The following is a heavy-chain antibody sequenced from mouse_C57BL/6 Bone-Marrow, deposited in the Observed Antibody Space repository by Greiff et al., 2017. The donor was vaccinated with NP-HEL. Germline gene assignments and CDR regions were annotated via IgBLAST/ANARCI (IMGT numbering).Heavy chain of an antibody. CDR2: IYPGDGDT. Sequence: VQLQESGPELVKPGASVKISCKASGYAFSSSWMNWVKQRPGKGLEWIGRIYPGDGDTNYNGKFKGKATLTADKSSSTAYMQLSSLTSEDSAVYFCARYYYGTVYFDYWGQGTTLTVSS. J-gene: IGHJ2*01. CDR3: ARYYYGTVYFDY. V-gene: IGHV1-82*01. CDR1: GYAFSSSW. D-gene: IGHD1-1*01.